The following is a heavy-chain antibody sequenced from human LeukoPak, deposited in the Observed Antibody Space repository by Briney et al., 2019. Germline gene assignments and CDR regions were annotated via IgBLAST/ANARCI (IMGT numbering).Heavy chain of an antibody. CDR2: IIPIFGTA. V-gene: IGHV1-69*13. Sequence: GASVKVSCKASGGTFSSYAISWVRQAPGQGLEWMGGIIPIFGTANYAQKFRGRVTITADESTSTAYMELSSLRSEDTAVYYCARAISSGWSGDLRYWGRGTLVTVSS. D-gene: IGHD6-19*01. CDR3: ARAISSGWSGDLRY. CDR1: GGTFSSYA. J-gene: IGHJ4*02.